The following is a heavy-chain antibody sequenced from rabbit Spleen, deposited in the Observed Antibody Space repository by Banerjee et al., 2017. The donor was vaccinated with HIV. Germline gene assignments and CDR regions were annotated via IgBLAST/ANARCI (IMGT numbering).Heavy chain of an antibody. CDR2: IDPVFGIT. CDR3: ARDGAGGSYFAL. CDR1: GFTLSSYY. Sequence: QLKESGGGLVQTGGSLKLSCKASGFTLSSYYMNWVRQAPGKGLEWFGYIDPVFGITYYANWVNGRFSISRENAQNTVFLQMTSLTAVDTASYFCARDGAGGSYFALWGPGTLVTVS. J-gene: IGHJ4*01. D-gene: IGHD8-1*01. V-gene: IGHV1S7*01.